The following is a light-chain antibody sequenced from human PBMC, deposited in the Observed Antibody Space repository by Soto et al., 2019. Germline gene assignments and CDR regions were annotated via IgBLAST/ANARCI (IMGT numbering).Light chain of an antibody. Sequence: EIVMTQSPATLSVSPGERATLSCRASQSVSNNLDWYQKKPGQAPRLLIYGASTSTTSIPASFSSSGSGTDLPITSSSRQSEDFVFYYCQQYNNWWTFGQGTRVDIK. CDR1: QSVSNN. CDR3: QQYNNWWT. J-gene: IGKJ1*01. V-gene: IGKV3-15*01. CDR2: GAS.